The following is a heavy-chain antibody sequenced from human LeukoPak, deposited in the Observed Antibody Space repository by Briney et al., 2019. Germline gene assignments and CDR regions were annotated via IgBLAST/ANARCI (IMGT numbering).Heavy chain of an antibody. Sequence: PGGSLRLSCAASGFTFSSYEMNWVRQAPGKGLEWVSYISSGSTIYYADSVKGRFTISRDNAKNSLYLQMNSLRAEDTAVYYCAREGSGSYLYYWGQGTLVTVSS. CDR2: ISSGSTI. J-gene: IGHJ4*02. D-gene: IGHD1-26*01. CDR3: AREGSGSYLYY. V-gene: IGHV3-48*03. CDR1: GFTFSSYE.